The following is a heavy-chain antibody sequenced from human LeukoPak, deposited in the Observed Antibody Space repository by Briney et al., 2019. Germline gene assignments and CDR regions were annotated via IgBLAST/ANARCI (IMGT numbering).Heavy chain of an antibody. CDR2: INHSGSI. CDR3: ARAKGLLLWFGESPPYYYGMDV. Sequence: SETLSLTCAVYGGSFSGYYWSWIRQPPGKGLEWIGEINHSGSINYNPSLKSRVTISVDTSKNQFSLKLSSVTAADTAVYYCARAKGLLLWFGESPPYYYGMDVWGQGTTVTVSS. J-gene: IGHJ6*02. CDR1: GGSFSGYY. V-gene: IGHV4-34*01. D-gene: IGHD3-10*01.